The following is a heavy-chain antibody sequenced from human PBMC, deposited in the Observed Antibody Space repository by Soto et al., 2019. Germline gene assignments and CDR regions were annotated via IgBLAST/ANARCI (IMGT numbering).Heavy chain of an antibody. CDR3: ARPGAFLEWLLLNWWDP. CDR1: GYTVTNCG. V-gene: IGHV1-18*01. Sequence: GSPKDSCKASGYTVTNCGTSWVPQAPGKGLEWMGWISAYNGNTNYAQKLQGRVTMTTDTSTSTAYMELRSLRSDDTAVYYCARPGAFLEWLLLNWWDPWGQGTLVTVSS. D-gene: IGHD3-3*02. J-gene: IGHJ5*02. CDR2: ISAYNGNT.